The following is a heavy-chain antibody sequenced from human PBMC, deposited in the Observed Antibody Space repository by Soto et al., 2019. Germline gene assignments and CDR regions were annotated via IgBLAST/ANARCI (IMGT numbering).Heavy chain of an antibody. Sequence: PSETLSLTCAVSGGSISSRNWWNWVRQPPGKGLEWIGKIYHSGSTNYNPSLKSRVTISVDKSKNQFSLKLNSVTAADTAVYYCARVRGPYCGGECYPPTPNWFDPWGQGTLVTVSS. D-gene: IGHD2-21*01. V-gene: IGHV4-4*02. J-gene: IGHJ5*02. CDR1: GGSISSRNW. CDR2: IYHSGST. CDR3: ARVRGPYCGGECYPPTPNWFDP.